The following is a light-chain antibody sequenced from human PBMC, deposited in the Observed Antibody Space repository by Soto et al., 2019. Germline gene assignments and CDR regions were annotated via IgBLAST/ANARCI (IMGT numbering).Light chain of an antibody. CDR1: SRDIGGYDF. CDR3: SSYGGSNNLL. V-gene: IGLV2-8*01. CDR2: DVI. Sequence: QSVLTQPPSASGSPGQSVTISCTGTSRDIGGYDFVSWYQQHPGKAPKLLIYDVIKGPSGVPDRFSGSKSGNTASLTVSGLQTDDEADYYCSSYGGSNNLLFGGGTKVTVL. J-gene: IGLJ2*01.